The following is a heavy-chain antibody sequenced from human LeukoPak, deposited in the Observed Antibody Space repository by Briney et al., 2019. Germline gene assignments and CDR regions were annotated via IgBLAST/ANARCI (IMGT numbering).Heavy chain of an antibody. J-gene: IGHJ4*02. V-gene: IGHV3-30*03. Sequence: RTGGSLRLSCAASGFTFSSSGMHWVRQAPGKGLQWVAVISYDGSNKYYTNSVKGRFTISRDNSKNTLYLQMNSLRAEDTAVYYCARDELRCSGGTCYSHFDYWGQGTLVTVSS. CDR3: ARDELRCSGGTCYSHFDY. D-gene: IGHD2-15*01. CDR1: GFTFSSSG. CDR2: ISYDGSNK.